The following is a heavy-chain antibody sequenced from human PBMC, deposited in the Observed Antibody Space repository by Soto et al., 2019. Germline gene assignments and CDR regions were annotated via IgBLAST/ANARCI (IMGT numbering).Heavy chain of an antibody. CDR3: ARDAYYYDSSGLNGFWFDP. V-gene: IGHV3-74*01. J-gene: IGHJ5*02. Sequence: GGSLRLSCAASGFTFSSYWMHWVRQAPGKGLVWVSRINSDGSSTSYADSVKGRFAISRDNAKNTLYLQMNSLRAEDTAVYYCARDAYYYDSSGLNGFWFDPWGQGTLVTVSS. CDR1: GFTFSSYW. CDR2: INSDGSST. D-gene: IGHD3-22*01.